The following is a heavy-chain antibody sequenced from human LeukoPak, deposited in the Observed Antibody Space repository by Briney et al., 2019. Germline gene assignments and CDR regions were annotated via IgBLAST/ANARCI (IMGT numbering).Heavy chain of an antibody. J-gene: IGHJ5*02. CDR1: GGSISSYY. D-gene: IGHD2-2*01. Sequence: SETLSLTCTVSGGSISSYYWSWIRQPPGKGLEWIGFIFYSGTTNYNPSLKSRVTISVDTSKNQFSLKLSSVTAADTAVYYCAREQGTVVGSNWFDPWGQGTLVTVSS. CDR3: AREQGTVVGSNWFDP. V-gene: IGHV4-59*01. CDR2: IFYSGTT.